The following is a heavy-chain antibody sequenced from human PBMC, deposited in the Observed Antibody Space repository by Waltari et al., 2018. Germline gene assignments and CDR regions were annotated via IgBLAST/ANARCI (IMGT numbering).Heavy chain of an antibody. Sequence: QVQLQESGPGLVKPSETLSLTCAVSGYSISSGYYWGWIRQPPGKGLEWIGSIYHSGSTYYNPSLKSRVTISVDTSKNQFSLKLSSVNAADTAVYYCARYFPAMVPRLFDAFDIWGQGTMVTVSS. CDR1: GYSISSGYY. CDR3: ARYFPAMVPRLFDAFDI. V-gene: IGHV4-38-2*01. J-gene: IGHJ3*02. D-gene: IGHD3-10*01. CDR2: IYHSGST.